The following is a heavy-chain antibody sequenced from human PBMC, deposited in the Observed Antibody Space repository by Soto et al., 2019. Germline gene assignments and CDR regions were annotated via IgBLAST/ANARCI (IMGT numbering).Heavy chain of an antibody. CDR1: GFTFSSYG. V-gene: IGHV3-30*18. J-gene: IGHJ4*02. CDR3: AKDRTYYDILTGSEAYYFDY. Sequence: LRLSCAASGFTFSSYGMHWVRQAPGKGLEWVAVISYDGSNKYYADSVKGRFTISRDNSKNTLYLQMNSLRAEDTAVYYCAKDRTYYDILTGSEAYYFDYWGQGTLVTVSS. D-gene: IGHD3-9*01. CDR2: ISYDGSNK.